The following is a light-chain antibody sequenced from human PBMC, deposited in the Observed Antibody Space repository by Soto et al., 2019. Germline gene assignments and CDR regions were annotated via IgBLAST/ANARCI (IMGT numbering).Light chain of an antibody. CDR1: SSDVGGYNY. CDR3: SSYTSSDTYV. Sequence: QSVLTQPASLSGSPGQSITISCIGASSDVGGYNYVSWYQQHPGKAPQLMIYDVSNRPSGVSNRFSGSKSGNTASLAISGLQAEDEADYYCSSYTSSDTYVFGTGTKVTVL. J-gene: IGLJ1*01. CDR2: DVS. V-gene: IGLV2-14*01.